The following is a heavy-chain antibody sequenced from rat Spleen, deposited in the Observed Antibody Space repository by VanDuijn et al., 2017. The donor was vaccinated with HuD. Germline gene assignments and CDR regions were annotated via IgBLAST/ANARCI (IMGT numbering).Heavy chain of an antibody. CDR2: ISVGGGNT. J-gene: IGHJ3*01. CDR3: ARHLYDGTYFPFAY. D-gene: IGHD1-12*02. V-gene: IGHV5-25*01. Sequence: EVQLVESGGGLVQPGRSLKLSCAASGFTFSNFPMAWVRQAPKRGLEWVASISVGGGNTYYGDSVKGRFTISRDNAKSTLYLQMDSLRSEDTATYYCARHLYDGTYFPFAYWGQGTLVTVSS. CDR1: GFTFSNFP.